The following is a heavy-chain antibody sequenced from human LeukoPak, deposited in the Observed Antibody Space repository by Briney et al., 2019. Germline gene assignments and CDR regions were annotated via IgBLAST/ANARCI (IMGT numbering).Heavy chain of an antibody. D-gene: IGHD2-15*01. V-gene: IGHV1-46*01. CDR2: INPTGGST. CDR3: ARGRRGRYNWFDP. Sequence: GASVKVSCKASGYTFTSYYMHWVRQAPGQGLEWMGIINPTGGSTSYAQKFQGRVTMTRNTSISTAYMELSSLRSEDTAVYYCARGRRGRYNWFDPWGQGTLVTVSS. CDR1: GYTFTSYY. J-gene: IGHJ5*02.